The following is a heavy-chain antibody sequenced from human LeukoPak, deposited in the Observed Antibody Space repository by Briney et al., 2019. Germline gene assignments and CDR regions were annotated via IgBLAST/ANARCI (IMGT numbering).Heavy chain of an antibody. CDR1: GGSISSYY. J-gene: IGHJ4*02. D-gene: IGHD2-2*01. Sequence: PSETLSLTCTVSGGSISSYYWSWIRQPPGKGLEWIGYIYYSGSTNYNPSLKSRVTISVDTSKNQFSLKLSSVTAADTAVYYCARGQYQLLSGVDYWGQGTLVTVSS. CDR2: IYYSGST. V-gene: IGHV4-59*01. CDR3: ARGQYQLLSGVDY.